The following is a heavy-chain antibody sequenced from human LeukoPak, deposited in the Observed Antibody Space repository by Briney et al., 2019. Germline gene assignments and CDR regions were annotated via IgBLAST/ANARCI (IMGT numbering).Heavy chain of an antibody. CDR2: INHRGGT. J-gene: IGHJ3*02. D-gene: IGHD6-19*01. CDR3: VRELAVARAAFDM. Sequence: SETLSLTCAVFGGSFSGYYRSWIRQPPGRGLEWIGEINHRGGTNYNPSLKSRVSISVDTSKHQFSLNLRSVTAADTAVYYCVRELAVARAAFDMWGQGTMVTVSS. CDR1: GGSFSGYY. V-gene: IGHV4-34*01.